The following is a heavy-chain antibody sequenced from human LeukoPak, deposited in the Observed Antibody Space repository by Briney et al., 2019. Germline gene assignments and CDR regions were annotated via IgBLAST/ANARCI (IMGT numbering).Heavy chain of an antibody. J-gene: IGHJ3*02. V-gene: IGHV4-39*01. CDR3: ARYTIFGVVLDAFDI. CDR2: IYYSGST. D-gene: IGHD3-3*01. CDR1: GGSISSSSYY. Sequence: SETLSLTCTVSGGSISSSSYYWGWIRQPPGKGLEWIGSIYYSGSTYYNPSLKSRVTISVDTSKNQFSLKLSSVTAADTAVYYCARYTIFGVVLDAFDIWGQGTMVTVSS.